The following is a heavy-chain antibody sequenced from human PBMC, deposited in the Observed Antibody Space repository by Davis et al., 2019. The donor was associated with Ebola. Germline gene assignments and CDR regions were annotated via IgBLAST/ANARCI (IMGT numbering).Heavy chain of an antibody. CDR2: ISSSSSTI. D-gene: IGHD6-6*01. V-gene: IGHV3-48*02. Sequence: GESLKISCAASGFTFSSYSMNWVRQAPGQGLEWVSYISSSSSTIYYADSVKGRFTISRDNAKNSLYLQMNSLRDEDTAVYYCARDQGAIAARPSAFDMWGQGTMVTVSS. J-gene: IGHJ3*02. CDR3: ARDQGAIAARPSAFDM. CDR1: GFTFSSYS.